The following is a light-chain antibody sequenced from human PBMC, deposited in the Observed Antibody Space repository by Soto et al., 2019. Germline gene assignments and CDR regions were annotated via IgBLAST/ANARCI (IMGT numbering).Light chain of an antibody. J-gene: IGKJ4*01. CDR3: QQYGRTPLT. V-gene: IGKV3-20*01. CDR2: DAS. Sequence: EIVLTQSPGTLSLSPGERASLSCRASQSVSRNYVAWYHYKPGQAPRLLIYDASTRATGIPDRFSGSGSGADFTLPISRLEPEAFAVYFCQQYGRTPLTVGGGSKVEIK. CDR1: QSVSRNY.